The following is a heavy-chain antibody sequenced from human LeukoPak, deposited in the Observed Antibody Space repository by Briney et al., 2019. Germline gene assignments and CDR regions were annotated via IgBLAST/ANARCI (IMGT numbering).Heavy chain of an antibody. J-gene: IGHJ6*03. V-gene: IGHV3-21*01. CDR3: ARDSYSGSYSDYYYYYMDV. Sequence: AGSLRLSCAASAFSFSNYNMNWVRQAPGKGLEWVSSITSSGSYIYYADSVKGRFTISIDNAKNLLYLQLNSLRAEDTAVYYCARDSYSGSYSDYYYYYMDVWGKGTTVTVSS. CDR1: AFSFSNYN. D-gene: IGHD1-26*01. CDR2: ITSSGSYI.